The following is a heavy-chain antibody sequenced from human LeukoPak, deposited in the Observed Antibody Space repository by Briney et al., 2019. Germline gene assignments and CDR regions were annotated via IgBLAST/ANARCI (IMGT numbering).Heavy chain of an antibody. CDR2: ISGSGGRT. J-gene: IGHJ6*02. CDR1: ILTFNADV. CDR3: ARVSGRIQIWPQPFGDGMDV. V-gene: IGHV3-23*01. D-gene: IGHD5-18*01. Sequence: GGSLRLSCAASILTFNADVMGWVRQAPGNGLECISAISGSGGRTYYADSVKGRFAISRDNSRNTLYLQMNSLRLEDTAIYYCARVSGRIQIWPQPFGDGMDVWGQGTTVTVSS.